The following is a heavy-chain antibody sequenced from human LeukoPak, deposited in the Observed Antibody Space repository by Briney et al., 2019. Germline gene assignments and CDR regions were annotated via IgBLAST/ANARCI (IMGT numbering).Heavy chain of an antibody. V-gene: IGHV4-59*08. J-gene: IGHJ4*02. Sequence: SETLSLTCTVSGGSISSYYWSWIRQPPGKGLEWIGYIYYSGSTNYNPSLKSRVTISVDTSKNQFSLKLGSVTAADTAVYYCARQIGYCSGGSCYSYFDYWGQGTLVTVSS. CDR1: GGSISSYY. CDR3: ARQIGYCSGGSCYSYFDY. CDR2: IYYSGST. D-gene: IGHD2-15*01.